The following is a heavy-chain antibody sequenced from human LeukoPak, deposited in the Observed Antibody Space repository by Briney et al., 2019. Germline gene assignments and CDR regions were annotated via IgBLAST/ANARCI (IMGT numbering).Heavy chain of an antibody. D-gene: IGHD3-22*01. V-gene: IGHV1-8*02. CDR2: MNPNSGNT. J-gene: IGHJ4*02. CDR1: GYTFTSYG. CDR3: ARGRAYYYDSSGYSDY. Sequence: GASVKVSCKASGYTFTSYGISWVRQAPGQGLEWMGWMNPNSGNTGYAQKFQGRVTMTRNTSISTAYMELSSLRSEDTAVYYCARGRAYYYDSSGYSDYWGQGTLVTVSS.